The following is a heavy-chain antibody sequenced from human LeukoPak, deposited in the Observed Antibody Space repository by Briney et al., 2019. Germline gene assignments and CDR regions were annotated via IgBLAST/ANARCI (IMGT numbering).Heavy chain of an antibody. CDR3: ARGRSYTSSPHY. J-gene: IGHJ4*02. CDR2: IYYSGST. V-gene: IGHV4-39*01. CDR1: GGSISSSSYY. D-gene: IGHD6-13*01. Sequence: SETLSLTRTVSGGSISSSSYYWGWIRQPPGKGLEWIGSIYYSGSTYYNPSLKSRVTISVDTSKNQFSLKLSSVTAADTAVYYCARGRSYTSSPHYWGQGTLVTVSS.